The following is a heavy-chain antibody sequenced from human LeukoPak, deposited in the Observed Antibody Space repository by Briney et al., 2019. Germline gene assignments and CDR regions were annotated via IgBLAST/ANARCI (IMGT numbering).Heavy chain of an antibody. CDR2: INHSGST. V-gene: IGHV4-34*01. CDR3: ARRRITMIVVVICDAFDI. CDR1: GGSFSGYY. D-gene: IGHD3-22*01. Sequence: SETLSLTCAVYGGSFSGYYWSWIRRPPGKGLEWIGEINHSGSTNYNPSLKSRVTISVDTSKNQFSLKLSSVTAADTAVYYCARRRITMIVVVICDAFDIWGQGTMVTVSS. J-gene: IGHJ3*02.